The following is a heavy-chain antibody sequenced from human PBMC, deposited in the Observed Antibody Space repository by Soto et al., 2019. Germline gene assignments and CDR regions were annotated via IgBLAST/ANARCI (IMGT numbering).Heavy chain of an antibody. Sequence: QVQLVESGGGVVQPGRSLRLSCAASGFTFSSYGMHWVRQAPGKGLEWVAVISYAGSNKYYADSVKGRFTISRDNSKNTLYLQMNSLRAEDTSVYYCAKDRGYYGSGSFDYWGQGPLVTVSS. J-gene: IGHJ4*02. CDR1: GFTFSSYG. D-gene: IGHD3-10*01. CDR3: AKDRGYYGSGSFDY. V-gene: IGHV3-30*18. CDR2: ISYAGSNK.